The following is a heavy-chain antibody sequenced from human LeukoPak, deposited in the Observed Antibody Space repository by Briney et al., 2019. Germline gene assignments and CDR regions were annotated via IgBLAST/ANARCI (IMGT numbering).Heavy chain of an antibody. J-gene: IGHJ5*02. D-gene: IGHD2-21*02. CDR2: ISAYNGDT. Sequence: ASVKVSCKASGYTFTNYGISWVRQAPGQGLEWMAWISAYNGDTRYAQKFQGRIILTTDTSTTTAYMDLRNLRSDDTAVYYCARDACVSCGGDCCHDPWGQGTLVTVS. CDR3: ARDACVSCGGDCCHDP. CDR1: GYTFTNYG. V-gene: IGHV1-18*01.